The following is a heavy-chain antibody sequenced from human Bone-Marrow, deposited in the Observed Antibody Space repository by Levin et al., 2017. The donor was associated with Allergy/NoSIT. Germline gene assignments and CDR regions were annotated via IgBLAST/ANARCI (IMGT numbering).Heavy chain of an antibody. V-gene: IGHV3-30*04. D-gene: IGHD2-15*01. CDR1: GFSFSDYS. J-gene: IGHJ4*02. Sequence: GGSLRLSCAVSGFSFSDYSMYWVRQAPGKGLEWVAIISYDGSKKEYADSVKGRFTISRANSEGTLDLQMNSLEVEDTAAYYCARAGGRDVFRSFDHCGQGSLVTVSS. CDR3: ARAGGRDVFRSFDH. CDR2: ISYDGSKK.